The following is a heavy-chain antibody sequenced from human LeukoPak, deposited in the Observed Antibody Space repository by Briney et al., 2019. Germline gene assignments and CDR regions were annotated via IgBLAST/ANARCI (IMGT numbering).Heavy chain of an antibody. V-gene: IGHV4-4*07. D-gene: IGHD1-26*01. CDR2: IYTSGST. J-gene: IGHJ3*02. CDR1: GGSISSYY. CDR3: ARERQWEPTTSDAFDI. Sequence: SETLSLTCTVSGGSISSYYWSWIRRPAGKGLEWIGRIYTSGSTNYNPSLKSRVTMSVDTSKNQFSLKLSSVTAADTAVYYCARERQWEPTTSDAFDIWGQGTMVTVSS.